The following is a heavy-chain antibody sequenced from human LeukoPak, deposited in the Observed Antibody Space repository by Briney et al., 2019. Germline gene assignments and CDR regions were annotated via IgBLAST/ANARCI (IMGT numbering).Heavy chain of an antibody. CDR1: GGSFSGYY. V-gene: IGHV4-34*01. CDR3: ARDGYDSSGSSFDY. J-gene: IGHJ4*02. D-gene: IGHD3-22*01. Sequence: SETLSLTCAVYGGSFSGYYWSWIRQPPGKGLEWIGEINHSGSTNYNPSLKSRVTISVDTFKNQFSLKLSSVTAADTAVYYCARDGYDSSGSSFDYWGQGTLVTVSS. CDR2: INHSGST.